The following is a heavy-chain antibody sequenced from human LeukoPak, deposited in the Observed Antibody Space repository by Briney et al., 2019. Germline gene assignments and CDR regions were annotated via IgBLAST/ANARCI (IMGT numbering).Heavy chain of an antibody. V-gene: IGHV4-61*01. CDR2: IYYSGST. Sequence: SETLSLTCTVSGYSISSGYYWGWIRQPPGKGLEWIGYIYYSGSTNYNPSLKSRVTISVDTSKNQFSLKLSSVTAADTAVYYCARAAYHSGSYYYYMDVWGKGTTVTISS. CDR1: GYSISSGYY. J-gene: IGHJ6*03. D-gene: IGHD1-26*01. CDR3: ARAAYHSGSYYYYMDV.